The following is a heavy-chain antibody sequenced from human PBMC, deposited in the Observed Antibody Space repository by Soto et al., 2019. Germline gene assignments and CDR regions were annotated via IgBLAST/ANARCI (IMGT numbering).Heavy chain of an antibody. D-gene: IGHD2-2*02. CDR2: IIPIFGTA. V-gene: IGHV1-69*01. Sequence: QVQLVQSGAEVKKPGSSVKVSCKASGGTFSSYAISWVRQAPGQGLEWMGGIIPIFGTANYAQKFQGRVTITADESTSTAYMELGSLRSEDTAVYYCARVRYQLLYPPNYYYGMDVWGQGTTVTVSS. CDR3: ARVRYQLLYPPNYYYGMDV. J-gene: IGHJ6*02. CDR1: GGTFSSYA.